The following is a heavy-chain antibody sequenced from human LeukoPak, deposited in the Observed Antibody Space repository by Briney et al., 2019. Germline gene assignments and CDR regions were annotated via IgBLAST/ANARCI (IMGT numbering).Heavy chain of an antibody. D-gene: IGHD2-15*01. J-gene: IGHJ6*03. Sequence: ASVKVSCKASGYTFTSYDVNWVRQATGQGLEWMGWMNPNSGNTGYAQKFQGRVTITRNTSISTAYMELSSLRSEDTAVYYCARGESDNCSGGSCFKYYYYYMDVWGKGTTVTISS. CDR1: GYTFTSYD. CDR2: MNPNSGNT. CDR3: ARGESDNCSGGSCFKYYYYYMDV. V-gene: IGHV1-8*01.